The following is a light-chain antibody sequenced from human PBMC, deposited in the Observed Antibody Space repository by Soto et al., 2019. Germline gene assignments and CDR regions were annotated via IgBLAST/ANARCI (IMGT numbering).Light chain of an antibody. J-gene: IGLJ1*01. CDR3: CSYAGSSTFYV. CDR1: SSDVGSYNL. CDR2: EVS. V-gene: IGLV2-23*02. Sequence: QSALTQPASVYGSARQSITISCTGTSSDVGSYNLVSWYQQHPGKAPKLMIYEVSKWPSGVSNRFSGSKSGNTASLTISGLQAEDEADYYCCSYAGSSTFYVFGTGTKLTVL.